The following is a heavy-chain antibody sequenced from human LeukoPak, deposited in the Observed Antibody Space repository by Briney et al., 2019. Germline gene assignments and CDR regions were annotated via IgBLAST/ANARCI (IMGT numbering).Heavy chain of an antibody. Sequence: SQTLSLTCTVSGGSISSGDYYWSWIRQPPGKGLEWIGYVYYSGSTYYNPSLKSRVTISVDTSKNQFSLKLSSVTAADTAVYCCASQVVVAARGGWFDPWGQGTLVTVSS. CDR2: VYYSGST. J-gene: IGHJ5*02. V-gene: IGHV4-30-4*01. D-gene: IGHD2-15*01. CDR1: GGSISSGDYY. CDR3: ASQVVVAARGGWFDP.